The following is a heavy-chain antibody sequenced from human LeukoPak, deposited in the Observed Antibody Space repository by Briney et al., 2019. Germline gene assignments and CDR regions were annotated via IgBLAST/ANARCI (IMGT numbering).Heavy chain of an antibody. Sequence: GGSLRLSCAASGFTFSNYAMSWVRRAPGKGLEWVSAITGNGGSTYYTDSVKGRFTISRDNSKNTLYLQMNSLRAEDTAVYYCAKGYSSSWYFNYFDYWGQGTLVTVSS. D-gene: IGHD6-13*01. CDR2: ITGNGGST. CDR1: GFTFSNYA. CDR3: AKGYSSSWYFNYFDY. J-gene: IGHJ4*02. V-gene: IGHV3-23*01.